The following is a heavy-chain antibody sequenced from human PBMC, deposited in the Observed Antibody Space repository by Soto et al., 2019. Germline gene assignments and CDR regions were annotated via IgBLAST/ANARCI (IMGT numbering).Heavy chain of an antibody. Sequence: ASVKVSCKASGYTFTSYGSSWVRQAPGQGLEWMGWISAYNGNTNYAQKLQGRVTMTTDTSTSTAYMELRSLRSDDTAVYYCARDECSSTSCYYYYGMDVWGQGTTVTVS. V-gene: IGHV1-18*01. CDR2: ISAYNGNT. D-gene: IGHD2-2*01. J-gene: IGHJ6*02. CDR1: GYTFTSYG. CDR3: ARDECSSTSCYYYYGMDV.